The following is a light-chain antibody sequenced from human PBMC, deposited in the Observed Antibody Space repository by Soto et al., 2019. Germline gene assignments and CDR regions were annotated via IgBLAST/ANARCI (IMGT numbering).Light chain of an antibody. J-gene: IGKJ2*01. CDR1: QGISSY. V-gene: IGKV1-9*01. CDR2: GAS. CDR3: QQLNAYPYT. Sequence: IQLTQSPSSLSASVGDRVTITCRASQGISSYFAWYQQKPGKAPKVLIYGASTLQNGVPPRFSGSGSGTDFTLTISSLQPEDFATYYCQQLNAYPYTFGQGTQLEIK.